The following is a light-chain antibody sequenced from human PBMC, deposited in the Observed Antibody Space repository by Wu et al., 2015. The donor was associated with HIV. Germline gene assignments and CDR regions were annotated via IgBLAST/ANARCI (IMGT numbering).Light chain of an antibody. J-gene: IGKJ5*01. CDR2: GAS. CDR1: QSLHTF. CDR3: QQYVSSIT. Sequence: EVVLTQSPATLSLSPGERATLSCRASQSLHTFLAWYQQKPGQAPRVLIYGASSGATGIPDRFSGGGSGTDFSLTISRLEPEDFAVYYCQQYVSSITFGQGTRLDIK. V-gene: IGKV3-20*01.